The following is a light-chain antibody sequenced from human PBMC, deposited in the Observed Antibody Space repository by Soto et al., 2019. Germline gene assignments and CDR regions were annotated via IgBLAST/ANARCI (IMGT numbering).Light chain of an antibody. CDR1: QSVSSTY. V-gene: IGKV3-20*01. CDR3: QQYNSYPET. Sequence: EIVLTQSPGTLSLSPGERATLSCRASQSVSSTYLAWYRHKPGQAPRLLIYGASSRAAGIPDRFSGSGSGTDFTLTISRLEPDDFATYYCQQYNSYPETFGQGTKVEIK. CDR2: GAS. J-gene: IGKJ1*01.